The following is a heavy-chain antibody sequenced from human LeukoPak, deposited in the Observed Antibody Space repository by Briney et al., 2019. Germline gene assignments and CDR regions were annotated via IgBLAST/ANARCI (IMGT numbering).Heavy chain of an antibody. CDR2: ISAYNGNT. CDR3: ARDVYSSSWYGDY. Sequence: GESLKISCKGSGYSFTSYGISWVRQTPGQGLEWMGWISAYNGNTNYAQKLQGRVTMTTDTSTSTAYMELRSLRSDDTAVYYCARDVYSSSWYGDYWGQGTLVTVSS. CDR1: GYSFTSYG. V-gene: IGHV1-18*01. D-gene: IGHD6-13*01. J-gene: IGHJ4*02.